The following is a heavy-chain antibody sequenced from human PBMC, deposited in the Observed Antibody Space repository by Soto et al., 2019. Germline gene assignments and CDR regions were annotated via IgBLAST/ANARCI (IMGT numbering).Heavy chain of an antibody. CDR1: GFMFSGYW. V-gene: IGHV3-74*01. CDR2: INTDGSGT. D-gene: IGHD3-3*01. J-gene: IGHJ6*02. Sequence: EVQLVESGGGLVQPGGSLRLSCAASGFMFSGYWFYWVRQAPGKGMVWVSRINTDGSGTSHADPVKGRFTISRDDGKHTLDVQMNCLRAEDRAVYSCALVFGASNFYFYYGRDVWGQGATVTVCS. CDR3: ALVFGASNFYFYYGRDV.